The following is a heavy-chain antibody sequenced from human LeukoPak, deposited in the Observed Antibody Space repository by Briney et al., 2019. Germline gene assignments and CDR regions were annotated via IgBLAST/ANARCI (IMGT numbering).Heavy chain of an antibody. CDR1: AFTFSSYS. CDR3: AKAFERELPIFDY. Sequence: GGSLRLSCAASAFTFSSYSMNWVRQAPGKGLEWVSSISSSSSYIYYADSVKGRFTISRDNAKNSLYLQMNSLRAEDTAVYYCAKAFERELPIFDYWGQGTLVTVSS. D-gene: IGHD1-26*01. V-gene: IGHV3-21*04. J-gene: IGHJ4*02. CDR2: ISSSSSYI.